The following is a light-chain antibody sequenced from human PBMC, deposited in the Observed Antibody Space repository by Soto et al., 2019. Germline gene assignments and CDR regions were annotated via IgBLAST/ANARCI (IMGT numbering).Light chain of an antibody. Sequence: EIVMTQAPATLSVSPVERATLSCRASQSVSSNLAWYQQKPGQATRLLIYGASTRATGIPARFSGSGYGTEFTLTVSSLQSEDFAVYYCQQYNNWAPWTFGQGTKVEIK. CDR3: QQYNNWAPWT. V-gene: IGKV3-15*01. CDR2: GAS. J-gene: IGKJ1*01. CDR1: QSVSSN.